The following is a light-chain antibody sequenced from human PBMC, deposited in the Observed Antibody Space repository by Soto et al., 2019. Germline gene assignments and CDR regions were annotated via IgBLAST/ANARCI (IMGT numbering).Light chain of an antibody. CDR3: QERYHWPPFT. CDR1: ESVSDY. V-gene: IGKV3-11*01. Sequence: EIVLTQSPTTLSLSPGERATLSCRASESVSDYLACYQQKPGQAPRLLIYDASNRATGIPVRFSGSGSGTDFTLTISSLEPEDSAVYYCQERYHWPPFTFGQGTKVEIK. J-gene: IGKJ2*01. CDR2: DAS.